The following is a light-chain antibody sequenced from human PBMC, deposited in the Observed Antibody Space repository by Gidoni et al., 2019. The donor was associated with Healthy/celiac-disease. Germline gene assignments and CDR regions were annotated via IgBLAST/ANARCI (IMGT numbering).Light chain of an antibody. V-gene: IGKV1-39*01. CDR3: QPSYSTLRT. J-gene: IGKJ2*01. Sequence: DIQMTQSPSSLSASVGDRVTITCRASQSISSYLDWYQQKPGKAPKLLIYAASSLQSGVPSRFSVSGSGTDFTLTISSLQPEDFATYYCQPSYSTLRTFGQGTKLEIK. CDR2: AAS. CDR1: QSISSY.